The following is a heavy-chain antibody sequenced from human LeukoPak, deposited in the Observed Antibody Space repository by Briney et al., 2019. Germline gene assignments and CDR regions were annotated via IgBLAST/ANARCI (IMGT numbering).Heavy chain of an antibody. J-gene: IGHJ5*02. CDR3: ARAGDIVVVPDNWFDP. D-gene: IGHD2-2*01. V-gene: IGHV1-8*01. Sequence: GASVKVSCKASGYTFTSYDINWVRQAPGQGLEWMGWMNPNSGNTGYAQKFQGRVTMTRNTSISTAYMGLSSLRSEDTAVYYCARAGDIVVVPDNWFDPWGQGTLVTVSS. CDR1: GYTFTSYD. CDR2: MNPNSGNT.